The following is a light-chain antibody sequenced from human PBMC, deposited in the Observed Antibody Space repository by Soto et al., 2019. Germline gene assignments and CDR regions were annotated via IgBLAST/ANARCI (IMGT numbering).Light chain of an antibody. CDR2: DVS. V-gene: IGLV2-14*01. J-gene: IGLJ1*01. CDR3: SSYRSSSTLGGV. Sequence: QSVLTQPASVSGSPGQSITISCTGTSSDVGGYNYVSWYQQHPGKAPKLMIYDVSNRPSGVSNRFSGSKSGNTASLTISGLQAEDEADYYCSSYRSSSTLGGVFGTGTKPTVL. CDR1: SSDVGGYNY.